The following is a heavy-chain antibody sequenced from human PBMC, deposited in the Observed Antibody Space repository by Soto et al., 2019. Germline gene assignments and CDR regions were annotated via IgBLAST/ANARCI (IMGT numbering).Heavy chain of an antibody. J-gene: IGHJ6*02. CDR2: IIPIFGTA. Sequence: SVKVSCKASGGTSGSYAISWVRQAPGQGLEWMGGIIPIFGTANYAQKFQGRVTITADESTSTAYMELSSLRSEDTAVYYCARAGRSGYDLGYYYGMDVWGQGTTVTVSS. D-gene: IGHD5-12*01. CDR3: ARAGRSGYDLGYYYGMDV. V-gene: IGHV1-69*13. CDR1: GGTSGSYA.